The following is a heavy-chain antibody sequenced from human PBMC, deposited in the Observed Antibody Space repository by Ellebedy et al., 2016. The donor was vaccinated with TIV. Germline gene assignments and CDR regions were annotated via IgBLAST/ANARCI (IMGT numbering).Heavy chain of an antibody. J-gene: IGHJ2*01. V-gene: IGHV3-33*08. CDR3: TREFDL. CDR2: IYFDGSIK. CDR1: GFTFSNYA. Sequence: GESLKISCAASGFTFSNYAMSWVRQAPGKGLEWLTIIYFDGSIKYYADSVKGRFTISRDNSKNTLYLQMNSLRAEDTAMYYCTREFDLWGRGTLVTVSS.